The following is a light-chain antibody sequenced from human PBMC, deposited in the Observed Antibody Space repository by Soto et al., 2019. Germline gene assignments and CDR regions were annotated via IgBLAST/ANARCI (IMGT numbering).Light chain of an antibody. CDR3: TSYTSSSTLV. CDR2: DVS. V-gene: IGLV2-14*01. Sequence: QSALTQAASGSGSPGQSITISCTGTSSDVGDYNFVSWYQQHPGKAPKLMIYDVSNRPSGVSNRFSGSKSGNTASLTISGLQAEDESDYYCTSYTSSSTLVFGGGTKLTVL. CDR1: SSDVGDYNF. J-gene: IGLJ2*01.